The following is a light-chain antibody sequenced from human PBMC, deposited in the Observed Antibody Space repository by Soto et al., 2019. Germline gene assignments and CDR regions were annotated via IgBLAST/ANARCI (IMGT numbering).Light chain of an antibody. J-gene: IGKJ1*01. CDR2: DVS. V-gene: IGKV1-5*01. CDR3: QQYDSYSWT. CDR1: QSVSNW. Sequence: DIQMTQSPSTLSASVGERVTITCRASQSVSNWLAWYQHKPGKAPKLLIYDVSSLERGVPSRFSGSGSGTEFILTISSLQPDDFATSYCQQYDSYSWTFGQGTKVEVK.